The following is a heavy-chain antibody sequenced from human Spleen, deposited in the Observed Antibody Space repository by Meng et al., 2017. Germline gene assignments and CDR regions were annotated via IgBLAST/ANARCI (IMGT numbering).Heavy chain of an antibody. CDR3: ARGPTTMAHDFDY. CDR2: INYSGGP. CDR1: DWSFVDYD. J-gene: IGHJ4*02. Sequence: QLWLRRWFVGLLRPSNTLSITGVVSDWSFVDYDWGWIRRPPGKGLGWFGEINYSGGPSDSPSLESRGTISVDTSQNNLTLKLSSVTSADSAVYYGARGPTTMAHDFDYWGQGTLVNVSS. D-gene: IGHD4-11*01. V-gene: IGHV4-34*01.